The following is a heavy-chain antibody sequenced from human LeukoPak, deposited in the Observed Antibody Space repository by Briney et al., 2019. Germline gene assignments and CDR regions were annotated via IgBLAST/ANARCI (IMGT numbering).Heavy chain of an antibody. D-gene: IGHD5-24*01. CDR1: GFTFSSYG. Sequence: GGSLRLSCAASGFTFSSYGMHWVRQAPGKGPEWVAVIWYDGSNKYYADSVKGRFTISRDNSKNTLYLQMNSLRAEDTAVYYCARDMAALYYYYGMDVWGKGTTVTVSS. J-gene: IGHJ6*04. CDR2: IWYDGSNK. CDR3: ARDMAALYYYYGMDV. V-gene: IGHV3-33*01.